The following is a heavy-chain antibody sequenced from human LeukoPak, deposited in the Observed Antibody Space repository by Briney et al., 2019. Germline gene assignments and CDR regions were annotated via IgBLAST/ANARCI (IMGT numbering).Heavy chain of an antibody. Sequence: SETLSLTCAVYGGSFSGYYWSWIRRPPGKGLEWIGEINHSGSTNYNPSLKSRATISVDTSKNQFSLKLSSVTAADTAVYYCARIPHYYDSSGHDGPFDYWGQGTLVTVSS. CDR2: INHSGST. CDR3: ARIPHYYDSSGHDGPFDY. J-gene: IGHJ4*02. CDR1: GGSFSGYY. D-gene: IGHD3-22*01. V-gene: IGHV4-34*01.